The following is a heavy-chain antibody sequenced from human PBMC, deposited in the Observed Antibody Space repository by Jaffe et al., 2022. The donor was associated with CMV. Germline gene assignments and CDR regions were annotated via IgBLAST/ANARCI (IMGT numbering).Heavy chain of an antibody. J-gene: IGHJ4*02. CDR3: ARGLSQDYYDSSGYSSHRYFDY. V-gene: IGHV4-31*03. CDR1: GGSISSGGYY. D-gene: IGHD3-22*01. Sequence: QVQLQESGPGLVKPSQTLSLTCTVSGGSISSGGYYWSWIRQHPGKGLEWIGYIYYSGSTYYNPSLKSRVTISVDTSKNQFSLKLSSVTAADTAVYYCARGLSQDYYDSSGYSSHRYFDYWGQGTLVTVSS. CDR2: IYYSGST.